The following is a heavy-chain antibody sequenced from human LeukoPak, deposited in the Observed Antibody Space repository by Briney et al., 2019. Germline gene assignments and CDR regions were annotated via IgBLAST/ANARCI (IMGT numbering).Heavy chain of an antibody. Sequence: GESLKISCKGSGYSFTSYWIGWVRPMPGKGLEWMGSIYPGDSDTRYSPSFQGQVTISADKSISTAYLQWSSLKASDTDMYYCARRKGVAAAGNWFDPWGQGTLVTVSS. J-gene: IGHJ5*02. CDR2: IYPGDSDT. CDR3: ARRKGVAAAGNWFDP. V-gene: IGHV5-51*01. CDR1: GYSFTSYW. D-gene: IGHD6-13*01.